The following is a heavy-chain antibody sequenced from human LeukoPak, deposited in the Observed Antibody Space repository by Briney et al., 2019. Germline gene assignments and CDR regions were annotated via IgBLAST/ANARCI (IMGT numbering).Heavy chain of an antibody. Sequence: PGGSLRLSCAASGFTFSSYWMSWVRQVPGKGLEWVANIKQDGSEKYYVDSVKGRFTISRDNAKCSLYLQMNSLRAEDTAVYYRGREAYRDTSVDYWGQGHLVPVSS. CDR2: IKQDGSEK. CDR1: GFTFSSYW. CDR3: GREAYRDTSVDY. V-gene: IGHV3-7*05. J-gene: IGHJ4*02. D-gene: IGHD5-18*01.